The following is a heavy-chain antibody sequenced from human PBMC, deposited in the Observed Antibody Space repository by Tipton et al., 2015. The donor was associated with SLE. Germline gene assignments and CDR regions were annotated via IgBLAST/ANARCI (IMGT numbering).Heavy chain of an antibody. CDR2: IYHSGST. Sequence: TLSLTCTVSGYSISSGYYWGWIRQPPGKGLEWIGSIYHSGSTYYNPSLKSRVTISVDTSKNQFSLKLSSVTAADTAVYYCARDYLSSGWYSGLYDYYYGMDVWGQGTTVTVSS. J-gene: IGHJ6*02. D-gene: IGHD6-19*01. CDR3: ARDYLSSGWYSGLYDYYYGMDV. CDR1: GYSISSGYY. V-gene: IGHV4-38-2*02.